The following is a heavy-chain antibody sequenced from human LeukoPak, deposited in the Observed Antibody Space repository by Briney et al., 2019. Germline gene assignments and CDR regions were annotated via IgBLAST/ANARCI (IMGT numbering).Heavy chain of an antibody. V-gene: IGHV1-69*13. Sequence: SVKVSCKASGGTFSSYAISWVRQDPGQGLEWMGGIIPIFGTANYAQKFQGRVTITADESTSTAYMELSSLRSEDTAVYYCARRDYGDYNWFDPWGQGTLVTVSS. J-gene: IGHJ5*02. D-gene: IGHD4-17*01. CDR3: ARRDYGDYNWFDP. CDR2: IIPIFGTA. CDR1: GGTFSSYA.